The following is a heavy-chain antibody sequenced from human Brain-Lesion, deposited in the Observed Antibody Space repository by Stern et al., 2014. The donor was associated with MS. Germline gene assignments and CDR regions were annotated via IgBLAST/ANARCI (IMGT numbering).Heavy chain of an antibody. J-gene: IGHJ6*02. CDR2: IFNSGST. Sequence: VQLEESGPGLVKPSQTLSLSCTVSGGSISSGGYYWSWIRQPAGKGLEWIGRIFNSGSTSYNPPLKSRVTISIDTSKNQFSLRLNSMTAADTAVYYCARGRVVPGFQYYATDVWGQGTTVIVSS. D-gene: IGHD2-2*01. CDR3: ARGRVVPGFQYYATDV. V-gene: IGHV4-61*02. CDR1: GGSISSGGYY.